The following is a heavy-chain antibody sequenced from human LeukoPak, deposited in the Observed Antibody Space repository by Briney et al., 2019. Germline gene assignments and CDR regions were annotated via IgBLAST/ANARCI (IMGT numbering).Heavy chain of an antibody. CDR2: SYYSGST. Sequence: PSETLSLTCTVSGGSISSSIYYWGWIRQPPGKGLDCIGSSYYSGSTYYNPALKSRFPISVNTSKTQYSLKLSSVTEEDTAVYYCVTYYDSSDHQQPKHFDYWGQGTPVTVSS. CDR3: VTYYDSSDHQQPKHFDY. V-gene: IGHV4-39*01. CDR1: GGSISSSIYY. J-gene: IGHJ4*02. D-gene: IGHD3-22*01.